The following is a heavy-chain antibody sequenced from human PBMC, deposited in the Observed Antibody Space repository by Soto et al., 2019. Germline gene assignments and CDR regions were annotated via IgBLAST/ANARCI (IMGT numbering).Heavy chain of an antibody. CDR3: AYCGYYSSSWFPDY. J-gene: IGHJ4*02. CDR1: GFSLTTNGVG. Sequence: SGPTLVNPTQTLTLTCTFSGFSLTTNGVGVGWIRQSPGEALEWLALIYWDDDKRYSPSLKSRLTITKDTSKNQVVLTMTNMDSVDTATYHCAYCGYYSSSWFPDYWGQGTLVTVSS. CDR2: IYWDDDK. V-gene: IGHV2-5*02. D-gene: IGHD6-13*01.